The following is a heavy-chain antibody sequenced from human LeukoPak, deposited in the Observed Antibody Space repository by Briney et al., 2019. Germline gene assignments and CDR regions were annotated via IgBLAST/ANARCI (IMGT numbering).Heavy chain of an antibody. CDR2: IYHSGST. CDR3: ARALTRTFLDY. CDR1: GGSISSGGYS. J-gene: IGHJ4*02. V-gene: IGHV4-30-2*01. Sequence: SETLSLTCAVSGGSISSGGYSWSWIRQPPGKGLEWIGYIYHSGSTYYNPSLKSRVTISVDRSKNQFSLKLSSVTAADTAVYYCARALTRTFLDYWGQGTLVTVSS. D-gene: IGHD3-3*02.